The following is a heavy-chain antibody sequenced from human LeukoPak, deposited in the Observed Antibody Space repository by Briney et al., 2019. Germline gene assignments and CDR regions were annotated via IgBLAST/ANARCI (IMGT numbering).Heavy chain of an antibody. D-gene: IGHD1-1*01. CDR3: ATPGNGYYFDY. CDR1: GFTFSSYG. CDR2: IRYDGSNK. V-gene: IGHV3-30*02. J-gene: IGHJ4*02. Sequence: GGFLRLSCAASGFTFSSYGMHWVRQAPGKGLEWVAFIRYDGSNKYYADSVKGRFTISRDNSKNTLYLQMNSLRAEDTAVYYCATPGNGYYFDYWGQGTLVTVSS.